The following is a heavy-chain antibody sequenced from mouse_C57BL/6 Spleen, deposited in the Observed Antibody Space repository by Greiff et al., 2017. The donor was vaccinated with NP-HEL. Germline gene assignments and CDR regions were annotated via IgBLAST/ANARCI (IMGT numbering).Heavy chain of an antibody. CDR1: GYTFTSYW. J-gene: IGHJ2*01. Sequence: QVQLQQSGAELVKPGASVKLSCKASGYTFTSYWMQWVKQRPGQGLEWSGEIDPSDSYTNYNQKFKGKATLTVDTSSSTAYMQLSSLTSEDSAVYYCARYDYWGQGTTLTVSS. CDR3: ARYDY. V-gene: IGHV1-50*01. CDR2: IDPSDSYT.